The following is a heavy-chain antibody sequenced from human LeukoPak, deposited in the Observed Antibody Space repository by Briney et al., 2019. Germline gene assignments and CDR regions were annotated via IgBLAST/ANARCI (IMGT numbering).Heavy chain of an antibody. D-gene: IGHD6-13*01. V-gene: IGHV3-23*01. Sequence: GGSLRLSCAASGFTFSSYAMSWVRQAPGKGLEWVSAISGSGGNTYYADSVKGRFTISRDNSKNTLYLQMNSLRAEDTAVYYCAKDRSYSSSWDRNWFDPWGQGTLVTVSS. CDR1: GFTFSSYA. J-gene: IGHJ5*02. CDR2: ISGSGGNT. CDR3: AKDRSYSSSWDRNWFDP.